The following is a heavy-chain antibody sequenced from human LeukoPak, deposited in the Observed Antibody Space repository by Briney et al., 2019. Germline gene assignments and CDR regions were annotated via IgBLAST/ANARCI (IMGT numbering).Heavy chain of an antibody. CDR3: AKSSSVTTGSPSDY. CDR2: ISGSGGST. J-gene: IGHJ4*02. CDR1: GFTFRSSA. D-gene: IGHD4-17*01. V-gene: IGHV3-23*01. Sequence: GGSLRLSCAVSGFTFRSSAMSWFRQAPGKGLECVSAISGSGGSTYYANSVKGRFTISRDNSKNTLYLQMNSLRAEDTAVYYCAKSSSVTTGSPSDYRGQGALVTVSS.